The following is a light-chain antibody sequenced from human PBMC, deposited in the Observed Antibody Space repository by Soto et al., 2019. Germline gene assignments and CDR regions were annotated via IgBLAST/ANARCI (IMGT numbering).Light chain of an antibody. CDR2: DTS. V-gene: IGKV3-11*01. Sequence: EIVLTHSPSILSLSPCDTATLSPSASRSVRPFLASFHQKPGRHPRLVINDTSNRATGVPARFSGSGSETDFTPPISSLEHEEFAVYYCQQRSDWPPITFGQGTRLEIK. J-gene: IGKJ5*01. CDR1: RSVRPF. CDR3: QQRSDWPPIT.